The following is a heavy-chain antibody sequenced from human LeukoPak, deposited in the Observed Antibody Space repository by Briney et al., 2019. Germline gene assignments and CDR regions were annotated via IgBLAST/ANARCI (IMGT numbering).Heavy chain of an antibody. J-gene: IGHJ4*02. CDR1: GYTLTELS. D-gene: IGHD1-26*01. CDR3: ARVVFSIVGDNYFDY. Sequence: ASVKVSCRVSGYTLTELSMHWVRQAPGKGLEWMGGFDPDTVETIYAQKFQGRVTMTEDTSTDTAYMELSSLRSEGTAVYYCARVVFSIVGDNYFDYWGQGTLVTVSS. CDR2: FDPDTVET. V-gene: IGHV1-24*01.